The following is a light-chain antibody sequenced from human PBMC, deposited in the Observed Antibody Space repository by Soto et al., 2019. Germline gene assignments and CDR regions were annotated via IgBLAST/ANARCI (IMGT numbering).Light chain of an antibody. CDR1: SSNVGNNI. V-gene: IGLV1-51*01. CDR3: ATWDTSLSAVV. Sequence: QSVLTQPPSVSAAPGQKVTISCSGSSSNVGNNIVSWYQQLPGAVPKLLIYANDKRPSGIPDRFSGSKSGTSATLGITGLQTGDDVDYYCATWDTSLSAVVFGGGTKRTVL. CDR2: AND. J-gene: IGLJ3*02.